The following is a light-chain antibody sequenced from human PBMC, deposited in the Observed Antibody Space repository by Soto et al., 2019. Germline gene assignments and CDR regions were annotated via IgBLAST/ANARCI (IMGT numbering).Light chain of an antibody. J-gene: IGLJ1*01. V-gene: IGLV2-18*02. CDR2: DVS. CDR1: SSDVGGYNR. Sequence: SVLTQPPSVSGSPGQSVAISCTGTSSDVGGYNRVSWYQQPPGKAPKLLIYDVSNRPSGGSTRFSGSKSGNTASLTISGLQAEDEADYYCTSYASSSAYVSGPGTKVTVL. CDR3: TSYASSSAYV.